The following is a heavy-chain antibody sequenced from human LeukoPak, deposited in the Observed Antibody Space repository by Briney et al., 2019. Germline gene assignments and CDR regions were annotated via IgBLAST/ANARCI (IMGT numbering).Heavy chain of an antibody. CDR1: GGSFSGYY. D-gene: IGHD6-13*01. V-gene: IGHV4-34*01. J-gene: IGHJ4*02. Sequence: SETLSLTCAVHGGSFSGYYWSWIRQPPGKGLEWIGEINHSGSTNYNPSLKSRVTISVDTSKNQFSLKLSSVTAADTAVYYCARVYSSSWYASYFDYWGQGTLVTVSS. CDR3: ARVYSSSWYASYFDY. CDR2: INHSGST.